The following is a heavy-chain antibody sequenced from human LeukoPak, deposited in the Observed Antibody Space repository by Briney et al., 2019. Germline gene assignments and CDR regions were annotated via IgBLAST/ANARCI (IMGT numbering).Heavy chain of an antibody. CDR2: ISPYNGDR. CDR3: ARLRLGELSLGFDP. D-gene: IGHD3-16*02. V-gene: IGHV1-18*01. CDR1: GGTFSSYA. Sequence: ASVKVSCKASGGTFSSYAISWVRQAPGQGPEWMGWISPYNGDRRDALKFQDRVTMTTDTSTTTAYMELRSLRSDDTAVYYCARLRLGELSLGFDPWGQGTLVTVSS. J-gene: IGHJ5*02.